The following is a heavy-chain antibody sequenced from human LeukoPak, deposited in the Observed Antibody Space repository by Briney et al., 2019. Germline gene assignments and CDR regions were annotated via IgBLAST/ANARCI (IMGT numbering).Heavy chain of an antibody. CDR3: ARVYRLINRSPYYYYGMDV. CDR1: GGTFISYA. CDR2: IIPIFGTA. V-gene: IGHV1-69*13. D-gene: IGHD1-14*01. Sequence: ASVKVSCKASGGTFISYAISWVRQAPGQGLEWMGGIIPIFGTANYAQKFQGRVTITADESTSTAYMELSSLRSEDTAVYYCARVYRLINRSPYYYYGMDVWGQGTTVTVSS. J-gene: IGHJ6*02.